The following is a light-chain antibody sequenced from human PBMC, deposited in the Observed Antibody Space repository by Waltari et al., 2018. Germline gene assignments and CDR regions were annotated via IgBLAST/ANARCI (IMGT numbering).Light chain of an antibody. CDR2: QGS. CDR1: KLGDRY. Sequence: SYELTQSPSVSVSPGQTASITCSGDKLGDRYASWYQQKPGQSPVMVIYQGSKRPSGIPERFSGSTSGNTATLTISGTQAMDEADYYCQAWDSSTAVVFGGGTKLTVL. V-gene: IGLV3-1*01. J-gene: IGLJ2*01. CDR3: QAWDSSTAVV.